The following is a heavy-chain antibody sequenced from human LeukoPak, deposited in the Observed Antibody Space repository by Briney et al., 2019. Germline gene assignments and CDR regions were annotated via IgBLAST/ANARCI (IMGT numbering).Heavy chain of an antibody. Sequence: GRSLRLSCAASGFTFSSYGMHWVRQAPGKGLEWVAVISYDGSNKYYADSVKGRFTISRDNAKNSLYLQMNSLRDEDTAVYYCAPLDLYYYDSSGWYWGQGTLVTVSS. CDR1: GFTFSSYG. CDR2: ISYDGSNK. CDR3: APLDLYYYDSSGWY. V-gene: IGHV3-30*03. D-gene: IGHD3-22*01. J-gene: IGHJ4*02.